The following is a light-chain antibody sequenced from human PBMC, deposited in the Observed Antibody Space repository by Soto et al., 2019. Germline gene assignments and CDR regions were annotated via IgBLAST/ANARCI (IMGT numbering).Light chain of an antibody. CDR1: QSVSSK. J-gene: IGKJ5*01. CDR2: GAS. Sequence: ETVMAQSPATLSVSPGGRATLSRRASQSVSSKLAWYQQKPGQAPRLIIYGASNRATGIPDRFSGSGSGTEFTLTIRSLQSEDFAVYYCQQYNNWPPITFGQGTRREIK. V-gene: IGKV3D-15*01. CDR3: QQYNNWPPIT.